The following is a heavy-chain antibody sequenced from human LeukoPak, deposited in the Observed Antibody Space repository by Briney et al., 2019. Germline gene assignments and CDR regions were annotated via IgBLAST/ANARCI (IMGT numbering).Heavy chain of an antibody. CDR1: GGSVSSISAA. Sequence: SQTLSLTCAISGGSVSSISAAWNWIRQSPSRGLEWLGRTYQRSKWYNDYALSVKSRITINPDTSKNQFSLQLNSVTPEDTAVYYCAREDCSGGSCYGGFDCWGQGTLVTVSS. D-gene: IGHD2-15*01. V-gene: IGHV6-1*01. CDR3: AREDCSGGSCYGGFDC. J-gene: IGHJ4*02. CDR2: TYQRSKWYN.